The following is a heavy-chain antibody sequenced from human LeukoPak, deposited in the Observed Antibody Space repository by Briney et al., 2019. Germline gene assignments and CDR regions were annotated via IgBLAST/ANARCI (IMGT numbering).Heavy chain of an antibody. CDR1: GFTFSSYA. Sequence: PGGSLRLSCATSGFTFSSYAMSWVRQAPGKGLEWIGEINHSGSTNYNPSLKSRVTISVDTSKNQFSLKLSSVTAADTAVYYCARGRRITMVRGKYPYLHNWFDPWGQGTLVTVSS. CDR3: ARGRRITMVRGKYPYLHNWFDP. CDR2: INHSGST. J-gene: IGHJ5*02. D-gene: IGHD3-10*01. V-gene: IGHV4-34*01.